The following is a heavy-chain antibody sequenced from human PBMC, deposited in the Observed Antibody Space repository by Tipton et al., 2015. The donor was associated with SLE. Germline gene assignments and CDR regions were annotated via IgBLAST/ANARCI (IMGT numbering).Heavy chain of an antibody. D-gene: IGHD1-26*01. J-gene: IGHJ5*02. CDR2: VYTSGTS. CDR1: GDSVSSGSFY. CDR3: ARHGWPGGGSYFDP. Sequence: LRLSCTVSGDSVSSGSFYWSWIRQPAGKGLEWIGHVYTSGTSNYNPSLKSRITMSLDRSKNHFSLRLSPVTAADTAVYYCARHGWPGGGSYFDPWGQGTLVTVSS. V-gene: IGHV4-61*09.